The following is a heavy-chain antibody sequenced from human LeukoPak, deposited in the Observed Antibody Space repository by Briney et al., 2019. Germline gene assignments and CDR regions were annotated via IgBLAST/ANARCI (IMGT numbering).Heavy chain of an antibody. Sequence: GGSLRLSCAAPGFTFSSYAMSWVRQAPGKGLEWVSSISGSGGSTYYADSVKGRFSISRDNSKNTLYLQMNSLRAEDTAIYYCAKGHLTTVRVAFDYWGQGTLLTVSS. D-gene: IGHD4-17*01. CDR1: GFTFSSYA. CDR3: AKGHLTTVRVAFDY. CDR2: ISGSGGST. J-gene: IGHJ4*02. V-gene: IGHV3-23*01.